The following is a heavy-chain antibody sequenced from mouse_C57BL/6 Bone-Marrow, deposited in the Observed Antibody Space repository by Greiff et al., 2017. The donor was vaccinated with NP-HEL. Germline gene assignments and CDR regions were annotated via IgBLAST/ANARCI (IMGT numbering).Heavy chain of an antibody. CDR2: ISYDGSN. CDR3: ARESYGSSYRGNYFDY. Sequence: VQLKESGPGLVKPSQSLSLTCSVTGYSITSGYYWNWIRQFPGNKLEWMGYISYDGSNNYNPSLKNRISITRDTSKNQFFLKLNSVTTEDTATYYCARESYGSSYRGNYFDYWGQGTTLTVSS. D-gene: IGHD1-1*01. CDR1: GYSITSGYY. J-gene: IGHJ2*01. V-gene: IGHV3-6*01.